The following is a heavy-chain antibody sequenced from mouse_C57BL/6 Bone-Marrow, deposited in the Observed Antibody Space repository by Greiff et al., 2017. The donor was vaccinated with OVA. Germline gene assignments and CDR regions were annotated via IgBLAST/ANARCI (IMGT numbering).Heavy chain of an antibody. Sequence: QVQLKQPGAELVRPGSSVKLSCKASGYTFTSYWMDWVKQRPGQGLEWIGNIYPSDSETHYNQKFKDKATLTVDKSSSTAYMQLSSLTSEDSAVYYCARSRDYYGSSPYYFDYWGQGTTLTVSS. D-gene: IGHD1-1*01. CDR3: ARSRDYYGSSPYYFDY. V-gene: IGHV1-61*01. J-gene: IGHJ2*01. CDR2: IYPSDSET. CDR1: GYTFTSYW.